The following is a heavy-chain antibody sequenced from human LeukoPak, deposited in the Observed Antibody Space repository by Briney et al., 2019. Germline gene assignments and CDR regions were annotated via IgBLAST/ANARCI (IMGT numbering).Heavy chain of an antibody. D-gene: IGHD3-16*01. CDR2: IYYSGST. J-gene: IGHJ4*02. V-gene: IGHV4-39*01. Sequence: SETLSLTCTVSGGSISSSSYYWGWIRQPPGKGLEWIGSIYYSGSTYYNPSLKRRVTISVDTSQNQFSLKLSSVTAADTAVYYCATFLGDSRSFDYWGQGTLVTVPS. CDR1: GGSISSSSYY. CDR3: ATFLGDSRSFDY.